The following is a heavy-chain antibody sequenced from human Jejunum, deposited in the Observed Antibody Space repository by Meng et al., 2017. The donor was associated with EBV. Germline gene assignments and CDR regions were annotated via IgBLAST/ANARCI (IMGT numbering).Heavy chain of an antibody. CDR3: AGNGYYALEY. V-gene: IGHV4-4*02. CDR2: IYHGGGT. Sequence: QGQLQGLGPRLEKPSGTLSLTCVVSGGSISDNDWWSWVRQPPGKGLEWLGEIYHGGGTNYNPSLESRVTISVDKSKNQFSLKLNSVTVADTAVYYCAGNGYYALEYWGPGILVTVSS. CDR1: GGSISDNDW. J-gene: IGHJ4*02. D-gene: IGHD3-22*01.